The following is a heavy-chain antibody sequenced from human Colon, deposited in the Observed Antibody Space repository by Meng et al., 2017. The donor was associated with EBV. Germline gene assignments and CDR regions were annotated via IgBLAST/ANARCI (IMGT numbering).Heavy chain of an antibody. CDR3: ARTGCSSSSCYDY. D-gene: IGHD2-2*01. CDR1: GYSFTTYA. Sequence: QVEPLHSGDEVKKPGASVMVSCKASGYSFTTYAMHWVRQAPGQRLEWMGWINAGNGNTKYSEKFQSRVTITRDTAASTAYMELSSLRSEDTAVYYCARTGCSSSSCYDYWGQGTLVTVSS. J-gene: IGHJ4*02. V-gene: IGHV1-3*01. CDR2: INAGNGNT.